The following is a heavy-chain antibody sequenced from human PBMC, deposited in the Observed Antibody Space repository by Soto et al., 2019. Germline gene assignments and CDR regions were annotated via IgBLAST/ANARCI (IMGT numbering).Heavy chain of an antibody. V-gene: IGHV3-23*01. D-gene: IGHD3-10*01. CDR2: ISGSGGRT. CDR1: GFTFSSYA. J-gene: IGHJ3*02. CDR3: AKDFYGSGGAFDI. Sequence: GGSLRLSCAASGFTFSSYAMSWVRQAPGKGLEWVSVISGSGGRTYYAEYVKGRFTISRDKSKNTLYLQMNSLRAEDTAVYYCAKDFYGSGGAFDIWGQGTMVTVSS.